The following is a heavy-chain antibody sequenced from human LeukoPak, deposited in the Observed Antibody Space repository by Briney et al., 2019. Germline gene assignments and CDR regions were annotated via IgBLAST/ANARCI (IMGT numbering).Heavy chain of an antibody. CDR1: GFTFHEKYA. J-gene: IGHJ4*02. Sequence: GGSLRLSCGASGFTFHEKYAMHWVRQAPGKGLVWVSRITNDGSSTTYADSVKGRFTISRDNAKNMLYLQVNSLRAEDTAVYYCATQQGGSPAYWGQGTLVTVSS. D-gene: IGHD3-16*01. CDR2: ITNDGSST. V-gene: IGHV3-74*01. CDR3: ATQQGGSPAY.